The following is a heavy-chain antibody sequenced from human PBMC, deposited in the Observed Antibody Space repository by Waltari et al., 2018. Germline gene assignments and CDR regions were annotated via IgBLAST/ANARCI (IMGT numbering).Heavy chain of an antibody. CDR3: ARVFLVLGGEKYQGYFET. D-gene: IGHD2-2*01. J-gene: IGHJ4*02. CDR2: MDHAGFT. Sequence: QVQLQESGPGLLRPSETLSLSGAVSGSSITRGSYWGGVRQPPGKGLEWIVGMDHAGFTYYNPSLKSRVTISLDTSENQVSLKLNSVTAADTAVYYCARVFLVLGGEKYQGYFETWGQGTLVTVSS. V-gene: IGHV4-38-2*01. CDR1: GSSITRGSY.